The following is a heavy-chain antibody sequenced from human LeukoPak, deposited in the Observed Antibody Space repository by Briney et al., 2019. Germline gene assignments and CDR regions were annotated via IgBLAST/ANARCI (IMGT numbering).Heavy chain of an antibody. Sequence: KPSETLSLTCTVSGASTSAYYWSWIRQPPGKGLEWIGYSYSGGNANYNPSLKTRDTISIDTSENQFSLRLTSVTAADTAVYFCAHSKRGGGYYINAFAVWGQGTLVTISS. J-gene: IGHJ3*01. D-gene: IGHD1-26*01. CDR2: SYSGGNA. CDR3: AHSKRGGGYYINAFAV. CDR1: GASTSAYY. V-gene: IGHV4-59*01.